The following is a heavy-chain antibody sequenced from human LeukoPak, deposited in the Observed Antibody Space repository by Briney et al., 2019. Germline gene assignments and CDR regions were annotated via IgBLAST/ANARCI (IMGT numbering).Heavy chain of an antibody. CDR3: ARHSRGYSYGSFGY. Sequence: SETLSLTCTVSGGSISSYYWSWIRQPPGKGLEWIGYIYYGGSTNYNPSLKSRVTISVDTSKNQFSLKLSSVTAADTAVYYCARHSRGYSYGSFGYWGQGTLVTVSS. D-gene: IGHD5-18*01. CDR2: IYYGGST. V-gene: IGHV4-59*08. CDR1: GGSISSYY. J-gene: IGHJ4*02.